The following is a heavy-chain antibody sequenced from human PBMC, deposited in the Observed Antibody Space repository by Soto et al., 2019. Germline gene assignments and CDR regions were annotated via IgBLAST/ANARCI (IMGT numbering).Heavy chain of an antibody. J-gene: IGHJ4*02. CDR2: IKSKTDGGTT. CDR3: TAGYSYGSGSVHY. Sequence: EVQLVESGGGLVKPGGSLRLSCAASGFTFSNAWMNWVRQAPGKGLEWVGRIKSKTDGGTTDYAAPVKGRFTITRDDSKNTLYRQMNSLKTEETAVYYCTAGYSYGSGSVHYWGQGTLVTVSS. D-gene: IGHD5-18*01. V-gene: IGHV3-15*07. CDR1: GFTFSNAW.